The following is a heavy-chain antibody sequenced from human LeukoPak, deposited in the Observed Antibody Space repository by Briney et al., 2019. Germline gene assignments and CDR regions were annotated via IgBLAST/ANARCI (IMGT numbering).Heavy chain of an antibody. D-gene: IGHD5-18*01. V-gene: IGHV3-48*04. Sequence: GGSLRLSCAASGFTFSSYSMNWVRQAPGKGLEWVSYISSSSSTIYYADSVKGRFTISRDNAKSSLYLQMNSLRAEDTAVYYCARVGIQLWLQDFDYWGQGTLVTVSS. J-gene: IGHJ4*02. CDR3: ARVGIQLWLQDFDY. CDR1: GFTFSSYS. CDR2: ISSSSSTI.